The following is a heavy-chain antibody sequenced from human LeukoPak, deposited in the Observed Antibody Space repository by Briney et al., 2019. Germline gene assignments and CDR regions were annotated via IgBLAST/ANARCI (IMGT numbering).Heavy chain of an antibody. CDR1: GGSINNYY. J-gene: IGHJ4*02. CDR3: ARDFHSRYGGRYLDY. V-gene: IGHV4-59*01. CDR2: IYYNGST. Sequence: SETLSLTCTVSGGSINNYYWSWIRQPAGKGLEWIGDIYYNGSTSHNPSLKSRLTISVDTSKKQFSLNLSSVTAADTAVYYCARDFHSRYGGRYLDYWGQGTLVTVSS. D-gene: IGHD1-26*01.